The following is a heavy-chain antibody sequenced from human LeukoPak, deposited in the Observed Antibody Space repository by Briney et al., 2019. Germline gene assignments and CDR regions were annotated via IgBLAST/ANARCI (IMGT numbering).Heavy chain of an antibody. Sequence: PSETLSLTCAVYGGSFSGYYWSWIRQPPGKGLEWIAEINHSGSTNYNPSLKSRVTISVDTSKNQFSLKLSSVTAADTAVYYCAREGSVSSSSWYYYYYMDVWGKGTTVTVSS. V-gene: IGHV4-34*01. D-gene: IGHD6-13*01. CDR2: INHSGST. CDR3: AREGSVSSSSWYYYYYMDV. J-gene: IGHJ6*03. CDR1: GGSFSGYY.